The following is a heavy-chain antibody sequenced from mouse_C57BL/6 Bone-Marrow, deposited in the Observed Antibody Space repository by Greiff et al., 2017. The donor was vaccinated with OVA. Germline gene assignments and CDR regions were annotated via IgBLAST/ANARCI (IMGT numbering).Heavy chain of an antibody. J-gene: IGHJ4*01. CDR1: GYTFTNYW. CDR2: IYPGGGYT. V-gene: IGHV1-63*01. CDR3: ARSGSHSFAMDY. Sequence: VKLMESGAELVRPGTSVKMSCKASGYTFTNYWIGWAKQRPGHGLEWIGDIYPGGGYTNYNEKFKGKATLTADKSSSTAYMQFSSLTSEDSAIYYCARSGSHSFAMDYWGQGTSVTVSS. D-gene: IGHD3-1*01.